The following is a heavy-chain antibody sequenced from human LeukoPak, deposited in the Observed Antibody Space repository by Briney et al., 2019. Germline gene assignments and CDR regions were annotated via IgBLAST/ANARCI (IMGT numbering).Heavy chain of an antibody. CDR1: GFAFSSYW. CDR3: ARGGGLDV. CDR2: INHNGNVN. V-gene: IGHV3-7*03. D-gene: IGHD3-16*01. J-gene: IGHJ6*02. Sequence: GGSLRLSCAASGFAFSSYWMNWARQAPGKGLEWVASINHNGNVNYYVDSVKGRFTISRGNAKNSLYLQMSNLRAEDTAVYFCARGGGLDVWGQGATVAVSS.